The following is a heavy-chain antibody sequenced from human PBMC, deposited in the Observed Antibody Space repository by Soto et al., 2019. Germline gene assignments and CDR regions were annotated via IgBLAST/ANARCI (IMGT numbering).Heavy chain of an antibody. CDR2: IYYRGST. CDR1: GDSITGSH. Sequence: SETLSLTCTVSGDSITGSHWNWIRQPLGNPLEWIGYIYYRGSTNYNPSLKSRLTLSVDTSKNQIFLRLNSVTAADTAVYYCASSAIVGRAVNTWFDPWGQGILVTVSS. D-gene: IGHD4-17*01. V-gene: IGHV4-59*01. CDR3: ASSAIVGRAVNTWFDP. J-gene: IGHJ5*02.